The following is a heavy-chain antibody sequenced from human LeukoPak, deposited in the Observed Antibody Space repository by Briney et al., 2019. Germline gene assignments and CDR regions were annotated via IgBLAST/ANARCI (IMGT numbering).Heavy chain of an antibody. J-gene: IGHJ4*02. V-gene: IGHV4-31*03. CDR3: ARDSGFNWNYVFDY. CDR2: IYYSGST. Sequence: PSETLSLTCTVSGGSISSDGNYWSWVRQHPGTGLEWIGYIYYSGSTYYNPSLKSRVTISLDTSRSQFSLKLTSVTAADTAVYYCARDSGFNWNYVFDYWGPGTLVTVSS. CDR1: GGSISSDGNY. D-gene: IGHD1-7*01.